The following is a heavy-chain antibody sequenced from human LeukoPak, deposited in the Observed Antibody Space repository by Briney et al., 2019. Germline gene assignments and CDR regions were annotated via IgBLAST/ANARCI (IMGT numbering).Heavy chain of an antibody. Sequence: GSLRLSCAAYGFTFSSYEMNWVRRAPGKGLEWVSYISSSGSTIYYADSVKGRFTISRDNAKNSLYLQMNSLRAEDTAVYYCAELGITMIGGVWGKGTTVTISS. CDR3: AELGITMIGGV. CDR1: GFTFSSYE. D-gene: IGHD3-10*02. V-gene: IGHV3-48*03. CDR2: ISSSGSTI. J-gene: IGHJ6*04.